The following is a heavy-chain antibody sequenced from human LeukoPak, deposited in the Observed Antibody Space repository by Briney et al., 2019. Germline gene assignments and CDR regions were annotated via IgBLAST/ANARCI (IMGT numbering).Heavy chain of an antibody. CDR2: ISYDGSNK. Sequence: GRSLRLSCAASGFTFSSYAMHWVRQAPGKGLEWVAVISYDGSNKYYADSVKGRFTISRDNSKNTLYLQMNSPRAEDTAVYYCAREFGECFDYWGQGTLVTVSS. V-gene: IGHV3-30-3*01. D-gene: IGHD3-10*01. CDR3: AREFGECFDY. CDR1: GFTFSSYA. J-gene: IGHJ4*02.